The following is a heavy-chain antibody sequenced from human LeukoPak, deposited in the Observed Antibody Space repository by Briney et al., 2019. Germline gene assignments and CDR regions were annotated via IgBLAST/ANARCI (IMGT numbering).Heavy chain of an antibody. CDR2: IKQDGSEK. Sequence: GGSLRLSCAASGLTFSSYWMSWVRQAPGKGLEWVANIKQDGSEKYYVDSVKGRFTISRDNAKNSLYLQMNSLRAEDTAVYYCAGGGFYYYDSSGYYGFDPWGQGTLVTVSS. D-gene: IGHD3-22*01. J-gene: IGHJ5*02. CDR1: GLTFSSYW. V-gene: IGHV3-7*01. CDR3: AGGGFYYYDSSGYYGFDP.